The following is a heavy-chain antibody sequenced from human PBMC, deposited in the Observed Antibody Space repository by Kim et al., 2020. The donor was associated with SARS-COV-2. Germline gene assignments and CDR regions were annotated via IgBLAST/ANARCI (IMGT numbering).Heavy chain of an antibody. J-gene: IGHJ4*02. V-gene: IGHV4-39*01. Sequence: YTPSLKSRVTISVDTSKNQFSLKLSSVTAADTAVYYCARPNVDTAMVFDYWGQGTLVTVSS. D-gene: IGHD5-18*01. CDR3: ARPNVDTAMVFDY.